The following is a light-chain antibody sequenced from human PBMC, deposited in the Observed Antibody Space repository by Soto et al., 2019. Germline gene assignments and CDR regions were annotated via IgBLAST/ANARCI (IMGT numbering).Light chain of an antibody. Sequence: DIQMTQSPRSLSASVGDRVTITCRASQTISSYLNWYQQKPGKAPKLLIYAASTLQSGVPSRFSGSGSGTDFTLTISILQPEDFATYYCQQSHGIPYTFGQGTKLESK. V-gene: IGKV1-39*01. J-gene: IGKJ2*01. CDR1: QTISSY. CDR3: QQSHGIPYT. CDR2: AAS.